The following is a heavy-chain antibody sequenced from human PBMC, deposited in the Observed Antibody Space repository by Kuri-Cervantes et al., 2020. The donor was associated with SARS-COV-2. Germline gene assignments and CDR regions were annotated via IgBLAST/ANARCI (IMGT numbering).Heavy chain of an antibody. CDR1: GGTFSSYA. CDR2: IIPFFGTA. D-gene: IGHD2-2*01. J-gene: IGHJ5*02. V-gene: IGHV1-69*06. Sequence: SVKVSCKASGGTFSSYAITWVRQAPGQGLEWMGGIIPFFGTANYAQKFQGRVTITADKSTSTAYMELSSLRSEDTAVYYCARVADIVVVPAAMVLDPWGQGTLVTVSS. CDR3: ARVADIVVVPAAMVLDP.